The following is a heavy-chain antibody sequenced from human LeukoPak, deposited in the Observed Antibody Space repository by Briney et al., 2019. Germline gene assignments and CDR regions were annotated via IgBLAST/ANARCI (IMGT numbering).Heavy chain of an antibody. CDR2: ISGSSSDV. CDR3: ARGQRSYFYFDY. V-gene: IGHV3-21*01. CDR1: GFTFSTYS. D-gene: IGHD2-8*01. J-gene: IGHJ4*02. Sequence: PGRSLRLSCAASGFTFSTYSMNWVRQAPGKGLEWVSSISGSSSDVYYADSVKGRFTISRDNAKNSLYLQMNSLRAEDTAVYYCARGQRSYFYFDYWGQGTLVTVSS.